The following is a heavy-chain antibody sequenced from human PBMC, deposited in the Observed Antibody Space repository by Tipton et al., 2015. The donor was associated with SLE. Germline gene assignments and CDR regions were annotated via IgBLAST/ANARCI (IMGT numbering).Heavy chain of an antibody. D-gene: IGHD5-18*01. J-gene: IGHJ2*01. Sequence: TLSLTCTVSGGSISSYYWSWIRQPPGKGLEWIGYIYYSGSTNYNPSLKSRVTISVDTSKNQFSLKLSSVTAADTAVYYCARGGTAMTYWYCDRWGRGTRVTVSS. CDR3: ARGGTAMTYWYCDR. CDR2: IYYSGST. V-gene: IGHV4-59*08. CDR1: GGSISSYY.